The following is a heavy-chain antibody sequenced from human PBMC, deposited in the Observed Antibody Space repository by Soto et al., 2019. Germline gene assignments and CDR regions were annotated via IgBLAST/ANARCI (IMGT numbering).Heavy chain of an antibody. V-gene: IGHV1-69*01. CDR2: IIPIFGTA. CDR1: GYTFTGYY. J-gene: IGHJ3*02. Sequence: QVQLVQSGAEVKKPGASVKVSCKASGYTFTGYYMHWVRQAPGQGLEWMGGIIPIFGTANYAQKFQGRVTITADESTSTAYMELSSLRSEDTAVYYCASSQYYYDSSGYQGAFDIWGQGTMVTVSS. D-gene: IGHD3-22*01. CDR3: ASSQYYYDSSGYQGAFDI.